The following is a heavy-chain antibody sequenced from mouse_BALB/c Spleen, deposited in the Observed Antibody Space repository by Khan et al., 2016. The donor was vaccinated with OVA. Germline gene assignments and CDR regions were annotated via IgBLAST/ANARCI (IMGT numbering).Heavy chain of an antibody. D-gene: IGHD1-3*01. V-gene: IGHV2-9*02. Sequence: QVQLKESGPGLVAPSQSLSITCTVSGFSLTSYGVHWVRQPPGKGLEWLGVIWAGGSTNYNSAIMSRLSISKDNSKSQVFLKRNSLQTDDTAIYYCARLEDIWGQGTTLTVSS. CDR2: IWAGGST. CDR3: ARLEDI. J-gene: IGHJ2*01. CDR1: GFSLTSYG.